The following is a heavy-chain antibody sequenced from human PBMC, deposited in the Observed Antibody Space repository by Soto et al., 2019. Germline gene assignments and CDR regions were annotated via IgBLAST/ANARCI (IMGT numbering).Heavy chain of an antibody. D-gene: IGHD1-26*01. V-gene: IGHV3-33*01. CDR3: ARAHRSPIVGAMGRPYYFDY. CDR1: GFTFSSYG. CDR2: IWYDGSNK. Sequence: GGSLRLSCAASGFTFSSYGMHWVRQAPGKGLEWVAVIWYDGSNKYYADSVKGRFTISRDNSKNTLYLQMNSLRTEDTAVYYCARAHRSPIVGAMGRPYYFDYWGQGTLVTVSS. J-gene: IGHJ4*02.